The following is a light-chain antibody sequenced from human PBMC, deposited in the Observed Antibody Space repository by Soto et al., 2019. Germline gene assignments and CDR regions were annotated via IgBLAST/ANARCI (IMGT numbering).Light chain of an antibody. CDR2: GAS. Sequence: EMVVTQSPATLSVSPGERVTLSCRTSQDVSSKLAWYQQKPGQPPRLLIYGASTRATGFPARFSGSGSGTEFTLTISSLQSEDFAVYYCQQYKNWPLTFGGGTRVEIK. CDR3: QQYKNWPLT. CDR1: QDVSSK. V-gene: IGKV3-15*01. J-gene: IGKJ4*01.